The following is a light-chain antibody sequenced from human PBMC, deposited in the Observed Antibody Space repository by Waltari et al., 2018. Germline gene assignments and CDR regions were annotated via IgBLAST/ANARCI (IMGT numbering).Light chain of an antibody. CDR2: DAS. J-gene: IGKJ3*01. CDR1: QDISNY. V-gene: IGKV1-33*01. CDR3: QQYDNPLFT. Sequence: DIQMTQSPSSLSPPVGDRVTITCQASQDISNYLNWYQQKPGKAPKLLIYDASNLETGVPSRFSGSGSGTDFTFTISSLQPEDIATYYCQQYDNPLFTFGPGTKVDIK.